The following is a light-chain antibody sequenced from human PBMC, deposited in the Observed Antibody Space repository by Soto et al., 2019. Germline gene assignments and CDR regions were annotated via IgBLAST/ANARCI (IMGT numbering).Light chain of an antibody. CDR1: QDISNY. J-gene: IGKJ1*01. V-gene: IGKV1-33*01. Sequence: DIQVPQSPSSLSASVGDRVTITCQASQDISNYLNWYQQKPGKAPKLLIYDASNLETGVPSRFSGSGSGTEFTLTISSLQPDDFATYYCQQYNSYSETFGQGTKVDI. CDR2: DAS. CDR3: QQYNSYSET.